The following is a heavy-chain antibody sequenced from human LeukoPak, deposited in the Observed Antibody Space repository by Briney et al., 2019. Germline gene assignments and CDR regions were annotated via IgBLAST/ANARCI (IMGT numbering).Heavy chain of an antibody. J-gene: IGHJ4*02. CDR1: GGSISSSSYY. V-gene: IGHV4-39*01. CDR3: ATVYYDYVWGSYRPPFDY. D-gene: IGHD3-16*02. CDR2: IYYSGST. Sequence: PSETLSLTCTVSGGSISSSSYYWGWIRQPPGKGLEWIGSIYYSGSTYYNPSLKSRVTISVDTSKNQFSLKLSSVTAADTAVYYCATVYYDYVWGSYRPPFDYWGQGTLVTVSS.